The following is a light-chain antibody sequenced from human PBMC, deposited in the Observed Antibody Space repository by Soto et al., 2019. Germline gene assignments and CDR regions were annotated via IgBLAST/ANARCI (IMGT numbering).Light chain of an antibody. CDR2: DSS. CDR1: QGIGSD. CDR3: QQLNSYPFT. V-gene: IGKV1-9*01. J-gene: IGKJ4*01. Sequence: IQLTQSPSSLSASVGDRVTITCRASQGIGSDLAWYQQKPGKAPKLLIYDSSTSQSGVPSRFRGSRSGTDFTLSISSLQPEDFATYFCQQLNSYPFTFGGGTKVDIK.